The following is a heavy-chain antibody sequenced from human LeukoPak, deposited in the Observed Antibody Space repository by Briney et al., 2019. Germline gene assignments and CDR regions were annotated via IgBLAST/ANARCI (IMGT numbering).Heavy chain of an antibody. D-gene: IGHD6-13*01. V-gene: IGHV3-64*01. CDR2: ISSNGGST. CDR3: ARGGSSSWDYFDY. CDR1: GFTFSSYA. Sequence: GSLRLSCAASGFTFSSYAVHWVRQAPGKGLEYVSGISSNGGSTYYANSVKGRFTISRDNSKNTLYLQMGSLRGEDMAVYYCARGGSSSWDYFDYWGQGTLVTVSS. J-gene: IGHJ4*02.